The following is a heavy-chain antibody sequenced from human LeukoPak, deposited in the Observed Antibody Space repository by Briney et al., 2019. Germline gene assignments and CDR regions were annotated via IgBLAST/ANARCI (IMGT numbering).Heavy chain of an antibody. CDR3: ARGVVTKGYDY. CDR1: GYTFTDYY. J-gene: IGHJ4*02. V-gene: IGHV1-2*02. Sequence: ASVKVSCKASGYTFTDYYMHWVRQAPGQGLEWMGWINPNSGGTKDAQKLQGRITMTRDTSISTAYMELSRLRSDDTAVCYCARGVVTKGYDYWGQGSLVTVSS. D-gene: IGHD3-3*01. CDR2: INPNSGGT.